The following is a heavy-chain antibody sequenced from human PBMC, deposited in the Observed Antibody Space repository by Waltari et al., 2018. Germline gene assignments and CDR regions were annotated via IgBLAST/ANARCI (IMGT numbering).Heavy chain of an antibody. CDR1: GGSISSSSYY. Sequence: QLQLQESGPGLVKPSETLSLTCTVSGGSISSSSYYWGWIRRPPGKGLEWIGSIYYSGSTYYNPSLKSRVTISVDTSKNQFSLKLSSVTAADTAVYYCARPKAVVMGGGQIDYWGQGTLVTVSS. D-gene: IGHD3-22*01. V-gene: IGHV4-39*01. CDR3: ARPKAVVMGGGQIDY. J-gene: IGHJ4*02. CDR2: IYYSGST.